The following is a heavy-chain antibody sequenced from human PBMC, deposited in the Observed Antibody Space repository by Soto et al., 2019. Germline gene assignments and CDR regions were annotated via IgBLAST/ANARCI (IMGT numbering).Heavy chain of an antibody. Sequence: GGSLRLSCAASGFTFSSYAMSWVRQAPGKGLEWVSAISGSGGSTYYADSVKGRFTISRDNSKNTLYLQMNSLRAEDTAVYYCAKVRAAGTRGYYYYGMDVWGQGTTVTVSS. CDR3: AKVRAAGTRGYYYYGMDV. CDR1: GFTFSSYA. J-gene: IGHJ6*02. V-gene: IGHV3-23*01. D-gene: IGHD6-13*01. CDR2: ISGSGGST.